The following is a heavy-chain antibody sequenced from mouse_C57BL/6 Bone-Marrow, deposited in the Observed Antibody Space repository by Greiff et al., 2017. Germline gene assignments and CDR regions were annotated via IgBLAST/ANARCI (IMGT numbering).Heavy chain of an antibody. CDR2: ISSGSSTI. V-gene: IGHV5-17*01. Sequence: EVQLVASGGGLVKPGGSLKLSCAASGFTFSDYGMHWVRQAPEQGLAWVAYISSGSSTIYYADTVKGRFTISRANAKNTLFLQMTSLRSEATAMYYCARRYSFAYWGQGTLVTVSA. D-gene: IGHD2-12*01. CDR3: ARRYSFAY. CDR1: GFTFSDYG. J-gene: IGHJ3*01.